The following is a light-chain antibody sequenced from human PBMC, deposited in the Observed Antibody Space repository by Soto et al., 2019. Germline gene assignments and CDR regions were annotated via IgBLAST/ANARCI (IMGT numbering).Light chain of an antibody. CDR1: SSNIGAGYD. CDR2: ANN. J-gene: IGLJ2*01. V-gene: IGLV1-40*01. CDR3: QSYDSSLSGV. Sequence: QSVLTQPPSVSGAPGQRVTISCTGSSSNIGAGYDVHWYHQLPGTAPKLLIHANNNRPSGVPDRFSGAKSGTSASLAITGLQAEDEADYYCQSYDSSLSGVFGGGTTLTVL.